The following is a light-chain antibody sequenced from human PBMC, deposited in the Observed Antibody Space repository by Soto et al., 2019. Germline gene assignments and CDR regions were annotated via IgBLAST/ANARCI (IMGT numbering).Light chain of an antibody. Sequence: DIQMTQSPSTLSASLGDTVTITCRASQSISTWLAWYQQKPGKAPKLLIYKASTLQTGVPSRFSGSAFGTEFTLTISSLQPEDFATYYCQQLAGFPITFGQGTRLEIK. CDR2: KAS. CDR3: QQLAGFPIT. J-gene: IGKJ5*01. CDR1: QSISTW. V-gene: IGKV1-5*03.